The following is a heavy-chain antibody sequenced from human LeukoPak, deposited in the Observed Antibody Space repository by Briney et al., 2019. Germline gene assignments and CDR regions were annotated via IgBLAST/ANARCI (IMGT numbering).Heavy chain of an antibody. V-gene: IGHV3-7*01. CDR1: GFTFTSAW. Sequence: GGSLRPSCAASGFTFTSAWMSWLRQTPEKGLEWVAHMNEDGSGRFYVDSAKGRFTISRDDTQNSVYLQMNSLRVEDTAVYYCAAWFGESVPWGQGTLVTVSS. CDR2: MNEDGSGR. CDR3: AAWFGESVP. D-gene: IGHD3-10*01. J-gene: IGHJ5*02.